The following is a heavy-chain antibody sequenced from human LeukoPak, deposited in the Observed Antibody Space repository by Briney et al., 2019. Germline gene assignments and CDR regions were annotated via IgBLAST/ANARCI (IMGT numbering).Heavy chain of an antibody. Sequence: SETLSLTCTVSGGSVSSGSYYWSWIRQLPGKGLEWIGYIYYSGSTNYNPSLKSRVTISVDTSKNQFSLKLSSVTAADTAVYYCARDIYGDYSNWFDPWGQGTLVTVSS. J-gene: IGHJ5*02. D-gene: IGHD4-17*01. V-gene: IGHV4-61*01. CDR1: GGSVSSGSYY. CDR3: ARDIYGDYSNWFDP. CDR2: IYYSGST.